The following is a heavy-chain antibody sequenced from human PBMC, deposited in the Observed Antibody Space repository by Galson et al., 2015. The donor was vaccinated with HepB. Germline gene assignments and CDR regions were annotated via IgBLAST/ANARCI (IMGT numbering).Heavy chain of an antibody. CDR3: ARLFDWSYYFDY. CDR1: GGSISSSSYY. V-gene: IGHV4-39*01. CDR2: IYYSGST. D-gene: IGHD3-9*01. Sequence: ETLSLTCTVSGGSISSSSYYWGWIRQPPGKGLEWIGSIYYSGSTYYNPSLKSRVTISIDTSKNQFSLKLSSVTAADTAVYYCARLFDWSYYFDYWGQGTLVTVSS. J-gene: IGHJ4*02.